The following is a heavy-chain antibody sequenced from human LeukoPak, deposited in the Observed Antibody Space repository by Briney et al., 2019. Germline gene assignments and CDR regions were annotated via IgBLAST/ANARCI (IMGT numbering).Heavy chain of an antibody. CDR2: ISYDGSNK. V-gene: IGHV3-30*03. CDR1: GFTFSSYG. CDR3: ARVDREGPRRTAFDI. J-gene: IGHJ3*02. D-gene: IGHD2-2*03. Sequence: QPGRSLRLSCAASGFTFSSYGMHWVRQAPGKGLEWVAVISYDGSNKYYADSVKGRFTISRDNSKNTLYLQMNSLRAEDTAVYYCARVDREGPRRTAFDIWGQGTMVTVSS.